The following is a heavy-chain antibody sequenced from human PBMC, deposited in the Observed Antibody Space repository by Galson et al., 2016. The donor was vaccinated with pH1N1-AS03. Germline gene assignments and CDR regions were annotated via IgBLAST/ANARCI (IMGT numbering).Heavy chain of an antibody. CDR2: IDNDGRNT. J-gene: IGHJ3*02. D-gene: IGHD3-16*01. CDR1: GLSVAKNY. CDR3: ARDGMRGNACDI. V-gene: IGHV3-74*01. Sequence: SLRLSCAVSGLSVAKNYMSWVRQPPGEGLVWVSRIDNDGRNTDYADSVKGRFIISRDNAKNTLYLEMNSLRVEDTSVYYCARDGMRGNACDIWGQGTMVTVSP.